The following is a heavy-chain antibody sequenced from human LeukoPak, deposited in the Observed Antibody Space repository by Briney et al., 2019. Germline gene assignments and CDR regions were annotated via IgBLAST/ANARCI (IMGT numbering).Heavy chain of an antibody. CDR2: IYYSGST. J-gene: IGHJ6*03. Sequence: SETLSLTCTVPGGSISSYYWSWIRQPPGKGLEWIGYIYYSGSTNYNPSLKSRVTISVDTSKNQFSLKLSSVTAADTAVYYCARGEAQTYYYYYYYMDVWGKGTTVTVSS. V-gene: IGHV4-59*01. CDR1: GGSISSYY. CDR3: ARGEAQTYYYYYYYMDV.